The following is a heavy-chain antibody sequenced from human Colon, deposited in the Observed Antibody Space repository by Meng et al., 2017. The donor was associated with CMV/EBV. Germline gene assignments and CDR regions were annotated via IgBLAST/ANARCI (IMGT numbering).Heavy chain of an antibody. CDR2: TYLRSKWYT. J-gene: IGHJ5*01. Sequence: SCAISGDKVSTNSATWNWIRQSPLRGLEWLARTYLRSKWYTAYAESVRSRINITTDTSKNQLSLQLSSVTPEDTAVYYCVRGSSGWGNWFDSWGQGTLVTVSS. D-gene: IGHD6-19*01. V-gene: IGHV6-1*01. CDR3: VRGSSGWGNWFDS. CDR1: GDKVSTNSAT.